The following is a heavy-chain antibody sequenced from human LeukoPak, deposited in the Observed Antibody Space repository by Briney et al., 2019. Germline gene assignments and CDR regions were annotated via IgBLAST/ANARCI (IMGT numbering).Heavy chain of an antibody. J-gene: IGHJ4*02. Sequence: ASVKVSCKASGYTFTSYYMHWVRQAPGQGLEWTGIINPSGGSTSYAQKFQGRVTMTRDTSTSTVYMELSSLRSEDTAVYYCARTITVVGAFDYWGQGTLVTVSS. D-gene: IGHD4-23*01. CDR3: ARTITVVGAFDY. CDR2: INPSGGST. CDR1: GYTFTSYY. V-gene: IGHV1-46*01.